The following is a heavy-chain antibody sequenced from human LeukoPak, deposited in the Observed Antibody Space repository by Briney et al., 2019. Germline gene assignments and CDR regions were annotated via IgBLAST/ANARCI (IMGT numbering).Heavy chain of an antibody. CDR2: IYHSGST. Sequence: MTSQTLSLTCAVSGGSISSGGYSWSWIRQPPGKGLEWIGYIYHSGSTYYNPSLKSRVTISVDTSKNQFSLKLSSVTAADTAVYYCASEPRRHHGKSYYYYGMDVWGQGTTVTVSS. J-gene: IGHJ6*02. V-gene: IGHV4-30-2*01. CDR1: GGSISSGGYS. CDR3: ASEPRRHHGKSYYYYGMDV. D-gene: IGHD1-1*01.